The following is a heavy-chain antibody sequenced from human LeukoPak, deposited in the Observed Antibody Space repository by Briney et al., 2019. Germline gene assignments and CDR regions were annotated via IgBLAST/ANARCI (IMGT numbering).Heavy chain of an antibody. Sequence: GGSLRLSCAASGFTFSSYWMSWVRQAPGKGLEWVANIKQDGSEKYYVDSVKGRFTISRDNAKNSLYLQMNSLRAEDTAVYYCARGWFGELSFFDYWGQGTLVTVSS. CDR3: ARGWFGELSFFDY. D-gene: IGHD3-10*01. CDR1: GFTFSSYW. V-gene: IGHV3-7*01. J-gene: IGHJ4*02. CDR2: IKQDGSEK.